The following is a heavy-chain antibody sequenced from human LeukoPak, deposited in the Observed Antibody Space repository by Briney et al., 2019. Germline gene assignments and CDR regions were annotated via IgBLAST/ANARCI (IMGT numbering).Heavy chain of an antibody. CDR2: IYTSGST. V-gene: IGHV4-4*07. J-gene: IGHJ4*02. Sequence: PSETLSLTCTVSGGSISSYYWSWIRQLAGKGLECIGRIYTSGSTNYNPSLKSRVTMSVDTSKNQFSLKLSSVTAADTAVYYCARGGGDGFDYWGQGTLVTVSS. CDR1: GGSISSYY. D-gene: IGHD2-21*02. CDR3: ARGGGDGFDY.